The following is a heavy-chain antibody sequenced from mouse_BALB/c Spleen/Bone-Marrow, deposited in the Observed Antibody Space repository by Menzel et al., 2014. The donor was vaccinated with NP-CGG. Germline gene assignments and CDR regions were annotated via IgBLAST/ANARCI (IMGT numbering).Heavy chain of an antibody. CDR3: ARGDYRYDGFAY. CDR1: GYAFTNYL. CDR2: INPGSGGT. Sequence: VQRVESGAELVRPGTSVKVSCKASGYAFTNYLIEWVKQRPGQGLEWIGVINPGSGGTNYNEKFMGKATLTADKSSSTAYMQLSSLTSDDSAVYFCARGDYRYDGFAYWGQGTLVIVSA. J-gene: IGHJ3*01. D-gene: IGHD2-14*01. V-gene: IGHV1-54*01.